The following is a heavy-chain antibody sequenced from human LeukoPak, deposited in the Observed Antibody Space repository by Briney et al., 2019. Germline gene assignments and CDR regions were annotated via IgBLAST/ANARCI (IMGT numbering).Heavy chain of an antibody. CDR2: IYFNGTT. CDR3: ARGRTADYYQYYMDV. CDR1: GGSVSSGSYS. V-gene: IGHV4-61*02. Sequence: PSQTLSLTCTVSGGSVSSGSYSWTSIRQTAGKGLEWIGRIYFNGTTNYNPSLNSRVTISLDTSKNQFSLTLSSVSAADTAVYYCARGRTADYYQYYMDVWGTGTTVTVSS. J-gene: IGHJ6*03. D-gene: IGHD5-18*01.